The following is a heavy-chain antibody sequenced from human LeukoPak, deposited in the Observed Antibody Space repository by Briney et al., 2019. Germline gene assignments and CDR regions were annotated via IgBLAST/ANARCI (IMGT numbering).Heavy chain of an antibody. Sequence: PSETLSLTCTVSGGSISSSSYYWGWIRQPPGKGLEWIGSTYYSGSTSYNPSLKSRVTISLYTSQNHFSLKLSSVSAPHTAPSSCARHALPYYYDTYFDYWGQGTLVTVSS. D-gene: IGHD3-22*01. V-gene: IGHV4-39*01. CDR1: GGSISSSSYY. J-gene: IGHJ4*02. CDR2: TYYSGST. CDR3: ARHALPYYYDTYFDY.